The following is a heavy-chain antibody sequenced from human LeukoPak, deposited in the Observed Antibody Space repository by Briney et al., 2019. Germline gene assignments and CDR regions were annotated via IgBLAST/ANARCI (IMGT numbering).Heavy chain of an antibody. J-gene: IGHJ4*02. Sequence: SESLSLTCTVSVGSISRYYWSWVRHPPGKGLEWVGYIHYSVITHYNPSLKRQVSFSIDTSKNQFTLRLTSVTAADTAGYYCARQTGAGPFILPGGKGTLVTVSS. D-gene: IGHD3/OR15-3a*01. CDR1: VGSISRYY. V-gene: IGHV4-59*08. CDR3: ARQTGAGPFILP. CDR2: IHYSVIT.